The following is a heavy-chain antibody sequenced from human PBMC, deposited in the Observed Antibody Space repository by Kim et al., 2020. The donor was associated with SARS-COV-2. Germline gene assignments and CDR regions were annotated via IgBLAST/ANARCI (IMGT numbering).Heavy chain of an antibody. D-gene: IGHD6-19*01. J-gene: IGHJ4*02. V-gene: IGHV3-33*01. CDR2: IWYDGSNK. CDR3: AREGSAVAAPGFDY. Sequence: GGSLRLSCAASGFTFSSYGMHWVRQAPGKGLEWVAVIWYDGSNKYYADSVKGRFTISRDNSKNTLYLQMNSLRAEDTAVYYCAREGSAVAAPGFDYWGQGTLVTVSS. CDR1: GFTFSSYG.